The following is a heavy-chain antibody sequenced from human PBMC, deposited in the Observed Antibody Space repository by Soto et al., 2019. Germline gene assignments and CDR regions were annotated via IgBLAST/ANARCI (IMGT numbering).Heavy chain of an antibody. D-gene: IGHD2-15*01. CDR2: IYYSGST. CDR1: GGSISSYY. Sequence: SETLSLTCTVSGGSISSYYWSWIRQPPGKGLEWIGYIYYSGSTNYNPSLKSRVTISVDTSKNQFSLKLSSVTAADTAVYYCARVRVVAATPYYYYYYGMDVWGQGTTVTVSS. CDR3: ARVRVVAATPYYYYYYGMDV. J-gene: IGHJ6*02. V-gene: IGHV4-59*01.